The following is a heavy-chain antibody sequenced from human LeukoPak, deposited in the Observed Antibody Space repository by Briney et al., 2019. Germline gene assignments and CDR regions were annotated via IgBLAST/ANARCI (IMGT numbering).Heavy chain of an antibody. Sequence: GGSLRLSCAASGFTFSSYEMNWVRQAPGKGLEWVSYISSSGNTIYYADSVKGRFTISRDNAKNSLYLQMNSLRAEDTAVYYCATGDRDYYYGMDVWGQGTTVTVSS. J-gene: IGHJ6*02. CDR1: GFTFSSYE. CDR2: ISSSGNTI. D-gene: IGHD7-27*01. V-gene: IGHV3-48*03. CDR3: ATGDRDYYYGMDV.